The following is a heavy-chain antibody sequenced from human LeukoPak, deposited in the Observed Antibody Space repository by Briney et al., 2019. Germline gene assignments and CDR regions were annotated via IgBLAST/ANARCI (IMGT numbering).Heavy chain of an antibody. CDR2: IAHHGSNK. J-gene: IGHJ4*02. D-gene: IGHD2-8*02. CDR1: GFTFGRNA. CDR3: AKDGSWSCTD. V-gene: IGHV3-30*02. Sequence: GGSLRLSCAAPGFTFGRNAIHWVRRGPAKGLEWVSYIAHHGSNKYYADSVKGRFTISRDNSKRTLYLQMNSLRADDTAVYYCAKDGSWSCTDWGQGTLVTVSS.